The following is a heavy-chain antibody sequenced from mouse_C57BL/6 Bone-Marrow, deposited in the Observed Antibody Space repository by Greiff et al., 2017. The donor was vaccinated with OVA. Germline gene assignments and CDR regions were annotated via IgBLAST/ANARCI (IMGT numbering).Heavy chain of an antibody. CDR1: GYTFTSYW. CDR3: ARPLPGYLDV. CDR2: IDPSDSYT. Sequence: QVQLQQPGAELVRPGTSVKLSCKASGYTFTSYWMHWVKQRPGQGLEWIGVIDPSDSYTNYNQKFKGKATLTVDTSSSTAYMQLSSLTSEDSAVDYCARPLPGYLDVWGTGTTVTVSS. J-gene: IGHJ1*03. V-gene: IGHV1-59*01.